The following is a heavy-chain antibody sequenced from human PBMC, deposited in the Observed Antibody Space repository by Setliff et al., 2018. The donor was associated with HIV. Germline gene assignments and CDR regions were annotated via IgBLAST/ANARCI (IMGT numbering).Heavy chain of an antibody. J-gene: IGHJ6*03. CDR3: ARGPTTVTNYYYYYMDV. V-gene: IGHV3-48*01. D-gene: IGHD4-17*01. Sequence: VGSLRLSCETSGSTFGDFCMNWVRQAPGKGLEWISYISSKRTSIYYADSVKGRFTISRDNDRNSLYLQMNGLRAEDTAVYYCARGPTTVTNYYYYYMDVWGKGTTVTVSS. CDR1: GSTFGDFC. CDR2: ISSKRTSI.